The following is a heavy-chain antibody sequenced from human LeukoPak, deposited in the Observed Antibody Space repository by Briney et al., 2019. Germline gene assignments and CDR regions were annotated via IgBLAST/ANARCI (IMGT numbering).Heavy chain of an antibody. CDR2: IHSSGNT. J-gene: IGHJ5*02. D-gene: IGHD5-12*01. V-gene: IGHV4-38-2*02. CDR3: ARDLAYSGFDWAP. Sequence: PSETLSLTCTVSGYSISSGYYWGWIRQPPGKRLEWVGSIHSSGNTYYNPTLKSRVTISVDTSKNQFSLNLTSVTAADAAVYYCARDLAYSGFDWAPWGQGTLVTVSS. CDR1: GYSISSGYY.